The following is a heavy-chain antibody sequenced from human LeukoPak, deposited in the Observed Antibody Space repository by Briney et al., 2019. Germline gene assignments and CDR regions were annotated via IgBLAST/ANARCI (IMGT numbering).Heavy chain of an antibody. CDR3: ARGTHSSSPIPLDY. D-gene: IGHD6-6*01. J-gene: IGHJ4*02. Sequence: PSETLSLTCTVTGGSMSTYYLSWIRQTPGKGLEWIGYLYYSGSTNYNHSLKSRFTISVDTSKNQFSLKVISVTAADTAVYYCARGTHSSSPIPLDYWGQGNLVTVSS. CDR2: LYYSGST. CDR1: GGSMSTYY. V-gene: IGHV4-59*01.